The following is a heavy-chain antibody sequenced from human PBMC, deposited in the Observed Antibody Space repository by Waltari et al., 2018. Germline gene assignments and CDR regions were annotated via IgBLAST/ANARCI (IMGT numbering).Heavy chain of an antibody. CDR2: SNSDGSST. CDR1: GFTYSMSW. CDR3: ARGARRTTVTTGWWYFDL. J-gene: IGHJ2*01. V-gene: IGHV3-74*01. D-gene: IGHD4-17*01. Sequence: EVQLVESGGGLVQPGGSLGLYCAASGFTYSMSWLHWVRQAPGKGLVWVSRSNSDGSSTSYADSVKGRFTISKDNAKNTVYLQMNSLRAEDTAIYYCARGARRTTVTTGWWYFDLWGRGTLVTVSS.